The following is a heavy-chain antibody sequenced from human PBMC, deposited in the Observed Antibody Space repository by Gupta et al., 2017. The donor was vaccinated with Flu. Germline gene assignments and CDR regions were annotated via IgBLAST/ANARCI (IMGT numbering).Heavy chain of an antibody. J-gene: IGHJ5*02. D-gene: IGHD3-3*01. Sequence: QVQLQESGPGLVKPSETLSLTCTVSGGSIRSYYWSWIRRPAGKGLEWIGRIYSGGTTIYNPSLESRVTMSVETSKKQFSLTLTSVTAADTAVYYCARVEDADFTRDNWFDPWGQGTLVIVSS. V-gene: IGHV4-4*07. CDR3: ARVEDADFTRDNWFDP. CDR1: GGSIRSYY. CDR2: IYSGGTT.